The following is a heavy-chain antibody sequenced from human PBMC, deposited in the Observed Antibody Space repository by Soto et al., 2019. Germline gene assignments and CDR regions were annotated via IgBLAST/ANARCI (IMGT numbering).Heavy chain of an antibody. V-gene: IGHV1-18*01. CDR1: GYAFTNYG. J-gene: IGHJ3*02. CDR2: ISAYNGNT. D-gene: IGHD2-15*01. Sequence: GASVNVSCKASGYAFTNYGISWVRQAPGQGLEWMGWISAYNGNTNYAQKLQGRVTMTTDTSTSTAYMELRSLRSDDTAVYYCASQDITPRAFDIWGQGTMVTVSS. CDR3: ASQDITPRAFDI.